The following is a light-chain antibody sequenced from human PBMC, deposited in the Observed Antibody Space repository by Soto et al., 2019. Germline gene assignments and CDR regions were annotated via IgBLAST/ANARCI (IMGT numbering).Light chain of an antibody. CDR2: ATS. Sequence: DIQMTQSPSSLSASVGDRVTITCRASQSLSTYLNWYQQKPGKAPKLLIYATSSLQSGVPSRFSGSGSGTDFTLTISSLKPEDVGSYYCQQNCGTPQTFGQGTRVEIK. J-gene: IGKJ1*01. CDR3: QQNCGTPQT. CDR1: QSLSTY. V-gene: IGKV1-39*01.